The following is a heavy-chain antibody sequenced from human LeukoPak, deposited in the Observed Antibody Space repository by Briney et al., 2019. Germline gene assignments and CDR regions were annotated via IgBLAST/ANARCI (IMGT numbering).Heavy chain of an antibody. J-gene: IGHJ4*02. V-gene: IGHV3-15*01. CDR2: IKSKTDGGTT. CDR1: GFTFSSYE. D-gene: IGHD6-6*01. Sequence: GGSLRLSCAASGFTFSSYEMNWVRQAPGKGLEWVGRIKSKTDGGTTDYAAPVKGRFTISRDDSKNTLYLQMNGLKTEDTAVYYCTTDRLAARQYWGQGTLVTVSS. CDR3: TTDRLAARQY.